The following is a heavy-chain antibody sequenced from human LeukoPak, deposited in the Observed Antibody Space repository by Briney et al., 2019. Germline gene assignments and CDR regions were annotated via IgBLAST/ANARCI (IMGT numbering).Heavy chain of an antibody. D-gene: IGHD2/OR15-2a*01. CDR2: ISDIGSI. V-gene: IGHV4-59*08. CDR3: AGHRPRNTVDF. CDR1: GGSISSYY. Sequence: KTSETLSLTCTVSGGSISSYYWSWIRQPAGKGLEWIAYISDIGSINYNPSLKSRVTISLDTSKNQFSLKLSSVTAADTAVYYCAGHRPRNTVDFWGQGTLVTVSS. J-gene: IGHJ4*02.